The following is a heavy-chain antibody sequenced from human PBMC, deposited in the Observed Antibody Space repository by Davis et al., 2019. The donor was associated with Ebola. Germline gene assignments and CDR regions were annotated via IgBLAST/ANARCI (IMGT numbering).Heavy chain of an antibody. J-gene: IGHJ4*02. CDR3: ARARNYDVLTGTSAYYFDN. CDR2: IRGFNTNT. Sequence: ASVQVSCKYSAESFMSYGLVWVRQAPGLGLEWMGWIRGFNTNTNFAQKFQGRVTVSKDTSTNTAYMDLRSLTSDDTAIYYCARARNYDVLTGTSAYYFDNWGQGTLVTVTS. CDR1: AESFMSYG. V-gene: IGHV1-18*04. D-gene: IGHD3-9*01.